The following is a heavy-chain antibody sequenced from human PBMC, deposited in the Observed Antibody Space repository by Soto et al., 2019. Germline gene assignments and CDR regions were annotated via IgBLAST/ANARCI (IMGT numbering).Heavy chain of an antibody. V-gene: IGHV1-18*01. Sequence: GASVKVSCKASGYTYNSYGIRWVRQAPGQGLEWMGWISAYNGNTNYAQKLQGRVTMTTDTSTSTAYMELRSLRSDDTAVYYCARDAPSGSYRLYNWFDPWGQGTLVTVSS. CDR2: ISAYNGNT. D-gene: IGHD1-26*01. CDR1: GYTYNSYG. CDR3: ARDAPSGSYRLYNWFDP. J-gene: IGHJ5*02.